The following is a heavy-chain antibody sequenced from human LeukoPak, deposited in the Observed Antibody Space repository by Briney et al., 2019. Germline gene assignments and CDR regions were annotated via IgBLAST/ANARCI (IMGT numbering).Heavy chain of an antibody. J-gene: IGHJ5*02. V-gene: IGHV1-2*02. D-gene: IGHD6-13*01. CDR1: GYTFTGYY. CDR3: ARDLRPPMYSSSWYALDP. CDR2: INPNNGDT. Sequence: ASVKVSCKASGYTFTGYYMHWVRQAPGQGLEWMGWINPNNGDTNYAQKFQGRVTMTRDTSIRTAYMELSRLRSDDTAVYYCARDLRPPMYSSSWYALDPWGQGTLVTVSS.